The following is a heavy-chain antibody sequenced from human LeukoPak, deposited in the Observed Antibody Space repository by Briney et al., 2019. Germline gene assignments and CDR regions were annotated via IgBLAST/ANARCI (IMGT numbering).Heavy chain of an antibody. D-gene: IGHD1-14*01. CDR1: GFTFSSYA. J-gene: IGHJ4*02. Sequence: GGSLRLSCAASGFTFSSYAMNWVRQAPGKGLEWVAFIRYDGSNKYYADSVKGRFTISRDNSKSTLYLQMNSLRAEDTAVYYCAKGAYGLTLDYWGQGTLVTVSS. V-gene: IGHV3-30*02. CDR2: IRYDGSNK. CDR3: AKGAYGLTLDY.